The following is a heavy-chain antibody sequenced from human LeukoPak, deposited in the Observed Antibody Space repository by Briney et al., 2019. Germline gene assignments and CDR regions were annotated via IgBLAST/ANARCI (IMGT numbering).Heavy chain of an antibody. D-gene: IGHD6-13*01. CDR1: GYTFTGYY. Sequence: GASVKVSCKASGYTFTGYYIHWVRQAPGQGLEWMGWINPDNGGTKYAQKLQGRVTMTTDTSTSTAYMELRSLRSDDTAVYYCARDPSSSWLDYWGQGTLVTVSS. CDR3: ARDPSSSWLDY. CDR2: INPDNGGT. V-gene: IGHV1-2*02. J-gene: IGHJ4*02.